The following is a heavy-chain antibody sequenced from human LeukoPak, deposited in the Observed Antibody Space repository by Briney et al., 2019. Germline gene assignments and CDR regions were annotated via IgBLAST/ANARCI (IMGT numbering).Heavy chain of an antibody. D-gene: IGHD3-10*01. CDR3: ARAMVRGVKSTVYGY. J-gene: IGHJ4*02. V-gene: IGHV1-18*01. Sequence: ASVKVSCKASGYTFTSYGISWVRQAPGQGLEWMGWISAYNGNTNYAQKLQGRVTMTTDTSTSTAYMELRSLRSDDTAVYYCARAMVRGVKSTVYGYWGQGTLVTVSS. CDR2: ISAYNGNT. CDR1: GYTFTSYG.